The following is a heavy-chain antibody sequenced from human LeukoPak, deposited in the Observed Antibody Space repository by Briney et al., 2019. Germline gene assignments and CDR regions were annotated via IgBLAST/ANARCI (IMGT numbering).Heavy chain of an antibody. D-gene: IGHD3-22*01. CDR2: IYYSGST. CDR1: GGSISSYY. J-gene: IGHJ3*02. Sequence: PSETLSLTCTVSGGSISSYYWSWIRQPPGKGLEWIGYIYYSGSTNYNPSLKSRVTISVDTSKNQFSLKLSSVTAADTAVYYCARFDSSGYYYRGAFDIWGQGTMVTVSS. V-gene: IGHV4-59*01. CDR3: ARFDSSGYYYRGAFDI.